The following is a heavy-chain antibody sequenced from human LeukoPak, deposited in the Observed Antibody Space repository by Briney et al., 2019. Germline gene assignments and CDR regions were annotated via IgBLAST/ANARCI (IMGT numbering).Heavy chain of an antibody. CDR1: GGSVSSYY. V-gene: IGHV4-59*02. J-gene: IGHJ6*02. CDR3: ARGYPPYYYYGMDV. CDR2: IHNSGRT. D-gene: IGHD2-2*01. Sequence: NPSETLSLTCSVSGGSVSSYYWSWIRQSPGKGLEWIGYIHNSGRTNYNPSLKSRVTISVDTSKNQFSLKLSSVTAADTAVYYCARGYPPYYYYGMDVWGQGTTVTVSS.